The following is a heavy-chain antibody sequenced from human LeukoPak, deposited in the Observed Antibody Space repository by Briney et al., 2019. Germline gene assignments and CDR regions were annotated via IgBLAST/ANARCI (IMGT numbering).Heavy chain of an antibody. Sequence: GGSLRLSCAASGFTFSSYSMNWVRQAPGKGLEWVSSITSSSSYIYYAESVKGRFTISRDNAKNTLYLEMNSLRAEDTAVYYCASGFWYFDLWGRGSLVTVSS. CDR2: ITSSSSYI. J-gene: IGHJ2*01. D-gene: IGHD2-2*03. CDR1: GFTFSSYS. V-gene: IGHV3-21*01. CDR3: ASGFWYFDL.